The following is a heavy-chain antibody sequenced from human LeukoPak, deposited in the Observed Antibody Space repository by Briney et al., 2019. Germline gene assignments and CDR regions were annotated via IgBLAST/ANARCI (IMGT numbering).Heavy chain of an antibody. J-gene: IGHJ4*02. CDR1: GFTFSDYY. Sequence: KAGGSLRLSCAASGFTFSDYYMSWIRQAPGKGLEWVSYISSSGSTIYYADSVKGRFTISRDNAKNSLYLQMNSLRAEDTAVYYCAKGYSYGIWSESDYWGQGTLVTVSS. CDR2: ISSSGSTI. V-gene: IGHV3-11*01. CDR3: AKGYSYGIWSESDY. D-gene: IGHD5-18*01.